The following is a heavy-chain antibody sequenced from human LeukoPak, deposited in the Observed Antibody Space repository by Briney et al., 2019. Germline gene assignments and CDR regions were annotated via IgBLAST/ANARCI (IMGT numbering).Heavy chain of an antibody. CDR2: IYYSGDT. Sequence: SETLSLTCTVSDGAIAGYSWSWIRQAPGKGLEWIGYIYYSGDTNYNPSLKSRVTVSVDTSKNQFSLKLTSVTAADTAVYYCARVGETTVTTSDFHYYMDVWGKGTTVTVSS. V-gene: IGHV4-59*01. CDR1: DGAIAGYS. D-gene: IGHD4-17*01. CDR3: ARVGETTVTTSDFHYYMDV. J-gene: IGHJ6*03.